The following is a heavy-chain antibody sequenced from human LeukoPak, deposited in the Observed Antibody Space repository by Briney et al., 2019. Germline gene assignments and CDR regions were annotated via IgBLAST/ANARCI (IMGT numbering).Heavy chain of an antibody. V-gene: IGHV4-59*01. J-gene: IGHJ4*02. CDR2: ISYTGST. Sequence: SETLSLTCTVSGASFTSYYWTWIRQPPGKGLEWIGFISYTGSTNYNPSLKSRVTISVDTSKSQFSLNLTSVTAADTAVYYCATYDYGDFSLDSWGQGALVTDSS. CDR1: GASFTSYY. CDR3: ATYDYGDFSLDS. D-gene: IGHD4-17*01.